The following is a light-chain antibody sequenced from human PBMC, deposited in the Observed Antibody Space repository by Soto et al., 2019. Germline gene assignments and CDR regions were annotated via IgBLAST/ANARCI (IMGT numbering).Light chain of an antibody. V-gene: IGLV1-44*01. CDR2: DSD. CDR1: SSNIGSDS. J-gene: IGLJ2*01. CDR3: AGWDDSLNGVV. Sequence: QSVLTQPPSASGTPVQRVTISCSGSSSNIGSDSVNWYQQLPGTAPKVLIYDSDRRPSVVPDRFSGSKSGTSASLAISGLQSEDEADYYCAGWDDSLNGVVFGGGTKLTVL.